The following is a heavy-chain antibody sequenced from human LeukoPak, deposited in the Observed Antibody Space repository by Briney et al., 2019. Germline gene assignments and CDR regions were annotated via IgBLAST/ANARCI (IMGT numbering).Heavy chain of an antibody. D-gene: IGHD1-1*01. CDR2: FDPEDGET. CDR1: GYTLTELS. CDR3: ATHAAWSIYYDY. V-gene: IGHV1-24*01. Sequence: ASVKVSCKVSGYTLTELSMHWVRQAPGKGLEWMGGFDPEDGETIYAQKFQGRVTMTEDTSTDTAYMELSSLRSEDTAVYYCATHAAWSIYYDYWGQGTLVTVSS. J-gene: IGHJ4*02.